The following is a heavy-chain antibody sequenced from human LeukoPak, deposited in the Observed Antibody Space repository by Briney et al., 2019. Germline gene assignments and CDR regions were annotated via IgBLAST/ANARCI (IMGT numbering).Heavy chain of an antibody. Sequence: SETLSLTCTVSGGSISSSSYYWGWIRQPPVKGLEWIGSIYYSGSTYYNPSLKSRVTISVDTSKNQFSLKLSSVTAADTAVYYCASGYSYGFDYWGQGTLVTVSS. CDR1: GGSISSSSYY. J-gene: IGHJ4*02. CDR3: ASGYSYGFDY. V-gene: IGHV4-39*07. CDR2: IYYSGST. D-gene: IGHD5-18*01.